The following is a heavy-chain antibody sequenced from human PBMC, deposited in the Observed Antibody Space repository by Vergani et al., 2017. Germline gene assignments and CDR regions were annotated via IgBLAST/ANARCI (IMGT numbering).Heavy chain of an antibody. J-gene: IGHJ6*03. CDR1: GFTFIGYY. Sequence: QVQLVQSGAEVKKPGASVKVSCKTSGFTFIGYYIHWVRQAPGQGLEWMGWVNPNSGGTNYAQKFQGRVTMTRDTSISTAYMELNRLKSDDTAMYYCARDNYYYMDVWGKGTTVTVSS. V-gene: IGHV1-2*02. CDR3: ARDNYYYMDV. CDR2: VNPNSGGT.